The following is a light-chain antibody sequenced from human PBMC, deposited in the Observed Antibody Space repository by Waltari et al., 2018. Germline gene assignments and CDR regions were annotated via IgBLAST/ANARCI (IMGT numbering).Light chain of an antibody. CDR3: LSFTSSSTWV. Sequence: QSALTQPASVSGSPGQSITISCTGTSSDIGAFKHVSWYQQHPGKAPRLMIFDVSDRPAGVSTRFSGSKSGNTASLTISGRQAEDEADYYCLSFTSSSTWVFGGGTKLTVL. CDR1: SSDIGAFKH. CDR2: DVS. J-gene: IGLJ3*02. V-gene: IGLV2-14*03.